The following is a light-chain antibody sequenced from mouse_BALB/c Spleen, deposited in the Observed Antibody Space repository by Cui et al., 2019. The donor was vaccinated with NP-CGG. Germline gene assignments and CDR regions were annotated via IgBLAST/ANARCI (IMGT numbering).Light chain of an antibody. CDR2: STN. V-gene: IGLV1*01. CDR1: TGAVTTSNY. Sequence: QAVVTQESALTTSPGETVTLTCRSSTGAVTTSNYATWGQEKPEHLFTGIIGSTNNPAAGVATRFAGPLIGDEAAPTITGAQAEDEAKYCCALWYSNHWVFGGGTKLTVL. CDR3: ALWYSNHWV. J-gene: IGLJ1*01.